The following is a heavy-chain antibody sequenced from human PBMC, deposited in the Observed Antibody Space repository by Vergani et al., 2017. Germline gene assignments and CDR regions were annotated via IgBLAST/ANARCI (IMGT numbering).Heavy chain of an antibody. D-gene: IGHD6-13*01. CDR1: GGSISSYY. V-gene: IGHV4-59*01. CDR2: IYYSGST. Sequence: QVQLQESGPGLVKPSETLSLTCTVSGGSISSYYWSWIRQPPGKGLEWIGYIYYSGSTNYNPSLKSRVTISVDTSKNQFSLKLSSVTAADTAVYYCARDTVAAAGLFDYWGQATLVTVSS. CDR3: ARDTVAAAGLFDY. J-gene: IGHJ4*02.